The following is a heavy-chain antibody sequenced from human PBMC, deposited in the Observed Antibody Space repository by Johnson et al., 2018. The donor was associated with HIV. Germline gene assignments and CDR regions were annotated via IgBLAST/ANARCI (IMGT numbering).Heavy chain of an antibody. J-gene: IGHJ3*02. CDR1: GYTFSSYG. CDR3: AKVQGSYAPPLDAFDI. D-gene: IGHD1-26*01. V-gene: IGHV3-23*04. CDR2: VSGSGTGT. Sequence: VQLVESGGGVVQPGRSLRLSCAASGYTFSSYGMHWVRQAPGKELEWVSAVSGSGTGTYYADSVKGRVTISRDNSKNTLYLQMNSLRAEDTAVYYCAKVQGSYAPPLDAFDIWGQGTMVTVSS.